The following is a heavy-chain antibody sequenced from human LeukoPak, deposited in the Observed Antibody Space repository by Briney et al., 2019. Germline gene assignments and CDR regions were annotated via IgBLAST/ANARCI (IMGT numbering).Heavy chain of an antibody. J-gene: IGHJ1*01. D-gene: IGHD3-22*01. V-gene: IGHV1-2*02. CDR2: INPNSGGT. Sequence: ASVRVSCKASGYTFSTTYINWVRQAPGQGLEWMGWINPNSGGTNYAQKFQGRVTMTRDTSISTAYMELSRLRSDDTAVYYCAREDYYDSSGYYKNKEYFQHWGQGTLVTVSS. CDR3: AREDYYDSSGYYKNKEYFQH. CDR1: GYTFSTTY.